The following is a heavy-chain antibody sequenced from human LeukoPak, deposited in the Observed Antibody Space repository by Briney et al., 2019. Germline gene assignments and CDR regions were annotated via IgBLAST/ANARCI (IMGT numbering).Heavy chain of an antibody. D-gene: IGHD6-13*01. J-gene: IGHJ4*02. CDR1: GFTFSNYG. CDR3: ARTPGIAAAGTPGFDY. CDR2: IWYDGNNK. V-gene: IGHV3-33*01. Sequence: GALRLSCAASGFTFSNYGMHWVRQAPGKGLEWMTTIWYDGNNKYYADSVKGRFSISRDNSKNTLYLQMNSLRVEDTAVYYCARTPGIAAAGTPGFDYWGQGTLVTVSS.